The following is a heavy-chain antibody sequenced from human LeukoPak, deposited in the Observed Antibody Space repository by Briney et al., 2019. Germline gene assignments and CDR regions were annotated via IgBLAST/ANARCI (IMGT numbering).Heavy chain of an antibody. CDR2: INSDGAGA. J-gene: IGHJ5*02. CDR3: ARDVPHNWFDT. Sequence: GGSLRLSCAASGITFGNNWMHWVRHGPGKGMGWISRINSDGAGAIYADSVKGRFTVSRDNAKNTLYLQMNSLRAEDTAVYYCARDVPHNWFDTWGQGTLGTVSS. CDR1: GITFGNNW. V-gene: IGHV3-74*01.